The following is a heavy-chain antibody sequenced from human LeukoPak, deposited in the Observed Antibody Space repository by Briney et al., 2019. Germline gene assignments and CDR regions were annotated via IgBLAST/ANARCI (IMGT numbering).Heavy chain of an antibody. CDR2: ISSSSSYI. D-gene: IGHD4-17*01. J-gene: IGHJ4*02. V-gene: IGHV3-21*01. CDR3: ARESLAVTTMGDYFDY. CDR1: GFTFSSYN. Sequence: GGSLRLSCAASGFTFSSYNMNRVRQAPGKGLEWVSSISSSSSYIYYADSVKGRFTISRDNAKNSLYLQMNSLRAEDTAVYYCARESLAVTTMGDYFDYWGQGTLVTVSS.